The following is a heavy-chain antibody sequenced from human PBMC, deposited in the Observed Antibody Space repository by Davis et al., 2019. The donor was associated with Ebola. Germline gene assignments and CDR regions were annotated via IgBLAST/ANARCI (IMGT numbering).Heavy chain of an antibody. Sequence: AASVKVSCKASGGTFSSYAISWVRQAPGQGLEWMGRIIPILGIANYAQKFQGRVTITADKSTSTAYMELSSLRSEDTAVYYCAGSILEQYNWFDPCGQGTLVTVPS. V-gene: IGHV1-69*04. CDR2: IIPILGIA. D-gene: IGHD3-3*01. CDR1: GGTFSSYA. CDR3: AGSILEQYNWFDP. J-gene: IGHJ5*02.